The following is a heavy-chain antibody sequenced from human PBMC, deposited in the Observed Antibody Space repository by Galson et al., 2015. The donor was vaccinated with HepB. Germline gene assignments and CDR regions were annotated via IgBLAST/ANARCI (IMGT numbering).Heavy chain of an antibody. CDR2: INPSGAST. V-gene: IGHV1-46*03. CDR1: GYTFTSYY. CDR3: ARGSYTYSSNWYRRWFDP. D-gene: IGHD6-13*01. J-gene: IGHJ5*02. Sequence: SVKVSCKASGYTFTSYYMHWVRQAPGQGLEWMGIINPSGASTSYAQKFQGRVTMTRDTSTSTVYMELSSLRSEDTAVYYCARGSYTYSSNWYRRWFDPWGQGTLVTVSS.